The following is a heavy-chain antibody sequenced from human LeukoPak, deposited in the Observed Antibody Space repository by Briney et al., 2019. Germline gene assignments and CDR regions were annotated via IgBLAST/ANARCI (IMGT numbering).Heavy chain of an antibody. Sequence: GGSLRLSCAASGFTFSDYYMSWIRQAPGKGPEWVSYISSSGSTIYYADSVKGRFTISRDNAKNSLYLQMNSLRAEDTAVYYCARDQYDILTGYYHAFDIWGQGTMVTVSS. CDR3: ARDQYDILTGYYHAFDI. J-gene: IGHJ3*02. V-gene: IGHV3-11*01. D-gene: IGHD3-9*01. CDR2: ISSSGSTI. CDR1: GFTFSDYY.